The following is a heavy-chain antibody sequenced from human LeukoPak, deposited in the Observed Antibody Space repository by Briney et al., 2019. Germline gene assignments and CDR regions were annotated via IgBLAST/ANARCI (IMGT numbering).Heavy chain of an antibody. D-gene: IGHD6-13*01. J-gene: IGHJ4*02. CDR2: FYYSGVT. V-gene: IGHV4-59*01. CDR1: GDSINSYH. CDR3: ARGFYIAAAGSWDY. Sequence: PSETLSLTCTISGDSINSYHWSWLRQPPGSKLEWIGYFYYSGVTNYNPSLKSRVTMSLDTSKKQFSLKLNSVTAADTAVYYCARGFYIAAAGSWDYWGQGTLVTVSS.